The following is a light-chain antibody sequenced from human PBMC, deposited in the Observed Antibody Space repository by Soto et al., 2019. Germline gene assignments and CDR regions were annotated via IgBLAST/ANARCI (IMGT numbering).Light chain of an antibody. CDR3: QKYNSAPLLT. CDR1: QDISNY. V-gene: IGKV1-27*01. Sequence: DIQMTQSPSSLSASVGDRVTITCRASQDISNYLAWYQQKPGKVPKLLIYGASTLQSGVPSRFSGSGSGTDFTLTISSLQPEDVATYYCQKYNSAPLLTFGGGTKVEI. J-gene: IGKJ4*01. CDR2: GAS.